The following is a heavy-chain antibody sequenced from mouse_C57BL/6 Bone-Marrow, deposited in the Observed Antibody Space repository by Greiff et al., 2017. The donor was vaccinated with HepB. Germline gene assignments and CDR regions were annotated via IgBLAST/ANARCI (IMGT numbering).Heavy chain of an antibody. V-gene: IGHV12-3*01. D-gene: IGHD1-1*01. J-gene: IGHJ4*01. CDR3: AGDDYYGSSFYAMDY. CDR1: GFPITSGYY. CDR2: ITHSGET. Sequence: VMLVESGPGLVKPSQSLFLTCSITGFPITSGYYWIWIRQSPGKPLEWMGYITHSGETFYNPSLQSPISITRETSKNQFFLQLNSVTTEDTAMYYCAGDDYYGSSFYAMDYWGQGTSVTVSS.